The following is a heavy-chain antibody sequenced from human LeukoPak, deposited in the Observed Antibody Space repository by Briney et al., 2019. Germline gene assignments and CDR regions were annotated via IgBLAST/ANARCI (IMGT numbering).Heavy chain of an antibody. J-gene: IGHJ4*02. D-gene: IGHD6-13*01. CDR2: IYYSGST. Sequence: SETLSLTCTVSGGSISSYYWSWIRQPPGKGLEWIGYIYYSGSTNYNPSLKSRVTISVDTSKNQFSLKLSSVTAADTAVYYCARERAAGLFDYWGQGTLVTVSS. V-gene: IGHV4-59*01. CDR3: ARERAAGLFDY. CDR1: GGSISSYY.